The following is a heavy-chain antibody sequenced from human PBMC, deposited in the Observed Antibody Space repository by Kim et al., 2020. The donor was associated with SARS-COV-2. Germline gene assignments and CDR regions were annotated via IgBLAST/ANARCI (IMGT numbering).Heavy chain of an antibody. V-gene: IGHV3-30*02. Sequence: RFTISRDNSKNTLYLQMNSRRAEDTAVYYCAKELLRFLEWLLPRGVGMDVWGQGTTVTVSS. D-gene: IGHD3-3*01. J-gene: IGHJ6*02. CDR3: AKELLRFLEWLLPRGVGMDV.